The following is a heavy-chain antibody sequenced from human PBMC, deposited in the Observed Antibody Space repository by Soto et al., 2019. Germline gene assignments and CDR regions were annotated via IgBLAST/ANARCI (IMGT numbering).Heavy chain of an antibody. V-gene: IGHV3-21*06. CDR1: GFAFSSHP. CDR2: ISISSSDR. J-gene: IGHJ4*01. CDR3: VRGMNPLF. Sequence: SLRLSCAASGFAFSSHPMSWVRQAPGKGLEWVSSISISSSDRYYADSVRGRFTISRDNAKNALYLQMNSLRADDTAVYFCVRGMNPLFGGQGTLVTVSS.